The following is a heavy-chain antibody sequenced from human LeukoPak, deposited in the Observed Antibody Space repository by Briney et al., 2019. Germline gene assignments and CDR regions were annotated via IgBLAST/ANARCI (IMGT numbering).Heavy chain of an antibody. V-gene: IGHV4-30-2*01. CDR2: IYHSGST. D-gene: IGHD2-2*01. CDR3: ARESLNCSSTSCYRGGYFQH. J-gene: IGHJ1*01. Sequence: SETLSLTCTVSGGSISSGGYYWSWIRQPPGKGLEWIGYIYHSGSTYYNPSLKSRVTISVDRSKNQFSLKLSSVTAADTAVYYCARESLNCSSTSCYRGGYFQHWGQGTLVTVSS. CDR1: GGSISSGGYY.